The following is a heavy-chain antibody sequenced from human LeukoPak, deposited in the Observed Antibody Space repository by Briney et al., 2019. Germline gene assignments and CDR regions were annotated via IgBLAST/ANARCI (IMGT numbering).Heavy chain of an antibody. D-gene: IGHD4-17*01. CDR3: ASEPTTVTTLDY. V-gene: IGHV3-21*01. J-gene: IGHJ4*02. CDR1: GFTFSSYS. Sequence: GGSLRLSCAASGFTFSSYSMNWVRQAPGKGLEWVSSISSSSSYIYYADSVKGRFTISRDNAKNSLCLQMNSLRAEDTAVYYCASEPTTVTTLDYWGQGTLVTVSS. CDR2: ISSSSSYI.